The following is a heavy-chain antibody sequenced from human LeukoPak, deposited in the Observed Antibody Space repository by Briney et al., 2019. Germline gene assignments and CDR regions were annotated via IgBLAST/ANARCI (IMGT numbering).Heavy chain of an antibody. V-gene: IGHV3-21*01. CDR1: GFTFSSYS. D-gene: IGHD3-10*01. Sequence: GGSLRLSCAASGFTFSSYSMNWVRQAPGKGLEWVSSISSSSSYIYHADSVKGRFTISRDNAKNSLYLQMNSLRAEDTAVYYCARGGYGSGSSFDPWGQGTLVTVSS. J-gene: IGHJ5*02. CDR3: ARGGYGSGSSFDP. CDR2: ISSSSSYI.